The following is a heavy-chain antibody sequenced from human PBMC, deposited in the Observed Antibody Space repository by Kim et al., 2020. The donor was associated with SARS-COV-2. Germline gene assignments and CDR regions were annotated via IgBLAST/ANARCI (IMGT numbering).Heavy chain of an antibody. Sequence: SQTLSLTCAISGDSVSSNSAAWNWIRQSPSRGLEWLGRTYYRSKWYNDYAVSVKSRITINPDTSKNQFSLQLNSVTPEDTAVYYCAREWQWFGEFSSNWGFDYWGQGTLVTVSS. D-gene: IGHD3-10*01. CDR1: GDSVSSNSAA. CDR2: TYYRSKWYN. J-gene: IGHJ4*02. V-gene: IGHV6-1*01. CDR3: AREWQWFGEFSSNWGFDY.